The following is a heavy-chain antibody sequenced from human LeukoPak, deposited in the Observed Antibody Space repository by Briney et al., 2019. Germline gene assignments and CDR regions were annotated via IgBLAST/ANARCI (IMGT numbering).Heavy chain of an antibody. V-gene: IGHV1-46*01. CDR3: ALYSSTWY. D-gene: IGHD6-13*01. CDR2: INPTGGST. Sequence: VASVKVSCKASGYTFTTYYIHWVRQAPGQGLEWMGIINPTGGSTTYAQKFQGRVTMTRDTSTSTVFMELNSLRSEDTAVYYCALYSSTWYWAQGTLVTVSS. J-gene: IGHJ4*02. CDR1: GYTFTTYY.